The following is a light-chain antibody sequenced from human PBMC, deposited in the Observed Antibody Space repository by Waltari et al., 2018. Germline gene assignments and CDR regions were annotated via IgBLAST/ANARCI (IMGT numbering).Light chain of an antibody. CDR1: QSINSN. CDR2: GAF. CDR3: QQYDEWPPIT. Sequence: VLMTQSPPTLSLSPGDKATLSCRASQSINSNLAWYQQKPGQAPRLLIYGAFTRATGVPGRFSGSGSGTDFTLTISGLRSEDFAVYYCQQYDEWPPITFGQGTRLEIK. V-gene: IGKV3-15*01. J-gene: IGKJ5*01.